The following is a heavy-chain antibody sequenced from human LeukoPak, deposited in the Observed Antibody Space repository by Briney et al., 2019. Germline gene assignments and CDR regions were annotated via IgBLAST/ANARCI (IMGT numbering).Heavy chain of an antibody. J-gene: IGHJ1*01. CDR2: ISSNGGST. CDR1: GFTFSSNA. V-gene: IGHV3-64*01. D-gene: IGHD6-13*01. CDR3: ARDAQQRLVYAEYFQH. Sequence: GGSLRLSCAASGFTFSSNAMHWVRQAPGKGLEYVSAISSNGGSTYYANSVKGRFTISRDNSKNTLYLQMGSLRAEDMAVYYCARDAQQRLVYAEYFQHWGQGTLVTVSS.